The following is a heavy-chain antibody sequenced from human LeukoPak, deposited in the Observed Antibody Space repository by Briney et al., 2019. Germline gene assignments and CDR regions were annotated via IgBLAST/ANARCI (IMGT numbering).Heavy chain of an antibody. CDR1: GFTVSSNY. Sequence: PGGSLRLSCAASGFTVSSNYMSWVRQAPGKGLEWVSVIYSCGSTYYADSVKGRFTISRDNSKNTLYLQINSLRAEDTAVYYCARGLGYYYYMDVWGKGTTVTLSS. V-gene: IGHV3-66*03. CDR2: IYSCGST. CDR3: ARGLGYYYYMDV. J-gene: IGHJ6*03.